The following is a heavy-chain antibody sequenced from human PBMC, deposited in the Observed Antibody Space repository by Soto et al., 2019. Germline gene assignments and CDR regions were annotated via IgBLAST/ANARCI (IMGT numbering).Heavy chain of an antibody. J-gene: IGHJ6*02. V-gene: IGHV3-15*01. CDR3: TTDFWSGYYYYYYGIDV. D-gene: IGHD3-3*01. Sequence: GGSLRLSCAASGFTFSNSWMTWVRQAPGKGLEWIGGIKSKADDGTTDYAAPVKGSFTISRDDSKNTLYLQINSLKTENTAVYYCTTDFWSGYYYYYYGIDVWGPGTTVTVSS. CDR2: IKSKADDGTT. CDR1: GFTFSNSW.